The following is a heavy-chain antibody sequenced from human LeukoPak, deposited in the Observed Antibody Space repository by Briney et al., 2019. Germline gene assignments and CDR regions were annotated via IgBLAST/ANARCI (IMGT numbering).Heavy chain of an antibody. CDR3: ARLSNAAHAAS. Sequence: SETLSLTCDVSGYSISSGYYCGCFRQPPGKGREWIATIFHSGSTYYNPSLQSRVTMSVDTSKNQCSLKLSSVTATDTAVYYCARLSNAAHAASWGQGALVTVSS. V-gene: IGHV4-38-2*01. J-gene: IGHJ5*02. CDR1: GYSISSGYY. D-gene: IGHD2-15*01. CDR2: IFHSGST.